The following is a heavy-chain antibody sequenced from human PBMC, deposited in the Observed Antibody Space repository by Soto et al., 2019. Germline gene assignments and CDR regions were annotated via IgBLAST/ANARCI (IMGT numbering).Heavy chain of an antibody. CDR2: ISSSGSYI. D-gene: IGHD3-16*02. J-gene: IGHJ4*02. CDR1: GFTFSIYS. Sequence: EVQLVESGGGLVKPGGSLRLSCAASGFTFSIYSMNWVRQAPGKGLEWVSSISSSGSYIYYADSVKGRFTISRDNAKNSLYLQMSSLRVEDTAVYYCAASDQVWGTYPSPYWGQGTLVTVSS. CDR3: AASDQVWGTYPSPY. V-gene: IGHV3-21*01.